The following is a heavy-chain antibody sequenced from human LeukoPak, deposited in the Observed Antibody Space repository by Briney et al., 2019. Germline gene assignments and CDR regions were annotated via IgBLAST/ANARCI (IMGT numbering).Heavy chain of an antibody. Sequence: AGGSPKLSCAASGFTFSDSAIHWFRQASGKGLEWVGRIRGTSHGHATAYAASVRGRFTLSRDDSKNTAYLQMDSLKTEDTALYYYTRPNEGNWFDPWGQGTLVTVSS. CDR3: TRPNEGNWFDP. D-gene: IGHD2-8*01. CDR1: GFTFSDSA. CDR2: IRGTSHGHAT. V-gene: IGHV3-73*01. J-gene: IGHJ5*02.